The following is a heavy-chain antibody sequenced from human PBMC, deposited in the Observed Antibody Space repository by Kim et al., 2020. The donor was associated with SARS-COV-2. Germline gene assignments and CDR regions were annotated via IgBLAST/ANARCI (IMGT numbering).Heavy chain of an antibody. Sequence: GGSLRLSCAASGFTFNIYAMSWVRQAPGKGQEWVSGIRGSGESTKYADSVKGRFTISRDNSKNMLYLQMDRLRVDDTALYYCAEISSGSSGWFEYFQNWGQGTLVTVSS. J-gene: IGHJ1*01. CDR2: IRGSGEST. D-gene: IGHD6-19*01. CDR1: GFTFNIYA. CDR3: AEISSGSSGWFEYFQN. V-gene: IGHV3-23*01.